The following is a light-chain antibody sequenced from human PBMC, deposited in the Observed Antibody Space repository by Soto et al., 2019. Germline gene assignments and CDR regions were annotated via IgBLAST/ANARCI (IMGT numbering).Light chain of an antibody. V-gene: IGKV1-39*01. Sequence: DIQMTQSPSALSASIGDRVTITCRARQSITIYLNWYQQKPGKAPELLIYAASRLQSGVPSRFSGSGSGTHFSLTISSLQPEDSATYYCQETYTMRDFGGGTKVEI. CDR3: QETYTMRD. J-gene: IGKJ4*01. CDR1: QSITIY. CDR2: AAS.